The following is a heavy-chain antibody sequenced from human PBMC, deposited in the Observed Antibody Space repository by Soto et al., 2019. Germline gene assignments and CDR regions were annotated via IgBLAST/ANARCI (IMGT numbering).Heavy chain of an antibody. V-gene: IGHV1-18*01. D-gene: IGHD3-10*01. CDR1: GYTFTSYG. Sequence: ASVKVSCKASGYTFTSYGISWVRQAPGQGLEWMGWISAYNGNTNYAQKLQGRVTMTTDTSTSTVYMELRSLRSDDTAVYYCARADRILWFGELSAYFDYWGQGTLVTVSS. CDR2: ISAYNGNT. J-gene: IGHJ4*02. CDR3: ARADRILWFGELSAYFDY.